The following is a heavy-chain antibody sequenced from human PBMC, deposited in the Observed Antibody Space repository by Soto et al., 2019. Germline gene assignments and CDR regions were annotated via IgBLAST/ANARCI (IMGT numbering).Heavy chain of an antibody. V-gene: IGHV3-23*01. J-gene: IGHJ4*02. D-gene: IGHD4-17*01. CDR2: ISSNVNRS. CDR3: ARTTVTTWGGSLAY. Sequence: VQLLESGGGLVQPGESLRLSCAASGFTFSDYAMTWVRQAPGKGLEWVSLISSNVNRSYYADSVMGRFTISRDNSKNTLFLQMNGLRAEDTAVYYCARTTVTTWGGSLAYWGQGILVTVSS. CDR1: GFTFSDYA.